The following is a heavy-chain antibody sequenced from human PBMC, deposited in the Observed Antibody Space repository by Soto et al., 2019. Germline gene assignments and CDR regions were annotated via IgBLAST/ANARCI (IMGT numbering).Heavy chain of an antibody. J-gene: IGHJ6*02. CDR2: IYYSGST. V-gene: IGHV4-61*01. D-gene: IGHD2-2*01. CDR3: ARDNGRDGPAASSHPSLAESGMDV. CDR1: GGSVSSGSYY. Sequence: SETLSLTCTVSGGSVSSGSYYWSWIRQPPGKGLEWIGYIYYSGSTNYNPSLKSRVTISVDTSKNQFSLKLSSVTTADTAVYYCARDNGRDGPAASSHPSLAESGMDVWGQGTTVTVSS.